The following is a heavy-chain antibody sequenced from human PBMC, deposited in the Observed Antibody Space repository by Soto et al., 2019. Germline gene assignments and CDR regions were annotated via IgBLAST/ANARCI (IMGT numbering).Heavy chain of an antibody. J-gene: IGHJ5*02. CDR3: AKPRGMRAAAGTSWFDP. D-gene: IGHD6-13*01. V-gene: IGHV3-23*01. Sequence: EVQLLESGGGLVQPGGSLRLSCAASGFTFSSYAMSWVRQAPGKGLEWVSAISGSGGSTYYADSVKGRFTIPRDNSKNTLYLQMNSLRAEDTAVYYCAKPRGMRAAAGTSWFDPWGQGTLVTVSS. CDR2: ISGSGGST. CDR1: GFTFSSYA.